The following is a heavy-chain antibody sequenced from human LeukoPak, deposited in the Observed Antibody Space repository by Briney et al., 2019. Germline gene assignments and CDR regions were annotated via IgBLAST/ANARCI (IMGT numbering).Heavy chain of an antibody. V-gene: IGHV4-39*01. CDR1: GGSIDSDYYY. Sequence: PSETLSLTCSVSGGSIDSDYYYWAWIRQSPGKRLEWIGSIYYSGSTYYNPSHKSRVTMSVDRSESQFSLKLSSVTAADTAVYYCARHLKQQPHDYWGRGTLVTVSS. CDR3: ARHLKQQPHDY. J-gene: IGHJ4*02. CDR2: IYYSGST. D-gene: IGHD6-13*01.